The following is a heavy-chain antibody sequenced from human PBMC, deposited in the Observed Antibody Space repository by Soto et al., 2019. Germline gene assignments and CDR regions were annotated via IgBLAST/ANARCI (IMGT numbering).Heavy chain of an antibody. CDR3: ARDADFFYYYYYMDV. V-gene: IGHV1-3*01. D-gene: IGHD3-3*01. J-gene: IGHJ6*03. CDR2: INAGNGNT. Sequence: GASVKVSCKASGYTFTSYAMRWVRQAPGQRLEWMGWINAGNGNTKYSQKFQGRVTITRDTSASTAYMELSSLRSEDTAVYYCARDADFFYYYYYMDVWGKGTTVTVSS. CDR1: GYTFTSYA.